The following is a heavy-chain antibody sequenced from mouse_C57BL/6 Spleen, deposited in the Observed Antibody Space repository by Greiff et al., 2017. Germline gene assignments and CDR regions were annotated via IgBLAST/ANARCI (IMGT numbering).Heavy chain of an antibody. J-gene: IGHJ3*01. D-gene: IGHD4-1*01. V-gene: IGHV5-17*01. CDR2: ISSGSSTI. Sequence: EVKLVESGGGLVKPGGSLKLSCAASGFTFSDYGMHWVRQAPEKGLEWVAYISSGSSTIYYADTVKGRFTISRDNAKNTLFLQMTSLRSEDTAMYYCARQLANWDDWFAYWGQGTLVTVSA. CDR3: ARQLANWDDWFAY. CDR1: GFTFSDYG.